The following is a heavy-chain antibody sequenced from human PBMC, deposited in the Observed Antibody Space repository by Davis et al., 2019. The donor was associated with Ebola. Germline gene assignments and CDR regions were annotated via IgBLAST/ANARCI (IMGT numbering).Heavy chain of an antibody. CDR3: ARVPAISSSSQYNWFDP. V-gene: IGHV1-2*02. CDR1: GYTFTGYY. D-gene: IGHD6-6*01. J-gene: IGHJ5*02. Sequence: ASVKVSCKASGYTFTGYYMHWVRQAPGQGLEWMGWINPNSGGTNYAQKFQGRVTMTRDTSISTAYMELSRLRSDDTAVYYCARVPAISSSSQYNWFDPWGQGTLVTVSS. CDR2: INPNSGGT.